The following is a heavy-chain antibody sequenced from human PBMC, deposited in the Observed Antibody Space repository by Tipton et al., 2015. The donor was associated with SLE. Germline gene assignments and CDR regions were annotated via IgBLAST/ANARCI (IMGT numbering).Heavy chain of an antibody. Sequence: TLSLTCAVYGGSFSVHYWSWSWIRQPPGKGLEWIGEIDHSRSTNYNPSLKSRVTISRDTSKNQFSLKLSSVTAADTALYYCARLVGGTAFDLWDQGTTVTVSS. J-gene: IGHJ3*01. CDR2: IDHSRST. D-gene: IGHD1-26*01. V-gene: IGHV4-34*01. CDR3: ARLVGGTAFDL. CDR1: GGSFSVHY.